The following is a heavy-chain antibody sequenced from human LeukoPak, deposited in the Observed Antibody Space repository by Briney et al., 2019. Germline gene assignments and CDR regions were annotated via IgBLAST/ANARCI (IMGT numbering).Heavy chain of an antibody. D-gene: IGHD2-21*02. J-gene: IGHJ3*02. CDR1: GGSISSSSYY. Sequence: SETLSLTCTVSGGSISSSSYYWGWLRQPPGKGQEWIESIYYSGSTYYNPSLKSRVTISVDTSKNQFSLKLSSVTAADTAVYYCAREVVTAPDAFDIWGQGTMVTVSS. CDR2: IYYSGST. V-gene: IGHV4-39*07. CDR3: AREVVTAPDAFDI.